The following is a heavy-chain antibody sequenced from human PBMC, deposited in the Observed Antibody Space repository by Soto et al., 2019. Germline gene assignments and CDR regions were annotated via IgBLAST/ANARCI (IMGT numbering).Heavy chain of an antibody. CDR2: IYWDDDK. Sequence: QITLKESGPTLVKPTQTLTLTCTFSGFSLSTGGLGVGWIRQPPGKALECLALIYWDDDKRYSTSLKSRLTITRDTSKNQVVLTMTNMDPVDTATSYCALTRYGAYSLDLWGQGTLVTVSS. CDR3: ALTRYGAYSLDL. V-gene: IGHV2-5*02. CDR1: GFSLSTGGLG. J-gene: IGHJ4*02. D-gene: IGHD2-15*01.